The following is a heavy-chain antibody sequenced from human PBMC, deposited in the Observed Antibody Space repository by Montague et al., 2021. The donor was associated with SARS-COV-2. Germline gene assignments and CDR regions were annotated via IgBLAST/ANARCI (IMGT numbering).Heavy chain of an antibody. V-gene: IGHV4-61*02. CDR2: IYTSGST. J-gene: IGHJ6*02. Sequence: TLSLTCTVSGGSISSGSYYWSWIRQPAGKGLEWIGRIYTSGSTNYNPSLKSRVTISVDTYKNQFSLKLSSVTAADTAVYYCARVGVGTLVRGVIPAYYSSGIDVWGQGTAVTVSS. CDR3: ARVGVGTLVRGVIPAYYSSGIDV. D-gene: IGHD3-10*01. CDR1: GGSISSGSYY.